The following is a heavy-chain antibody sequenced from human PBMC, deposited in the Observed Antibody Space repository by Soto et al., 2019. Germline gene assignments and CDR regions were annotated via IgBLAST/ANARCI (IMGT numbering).Heavy chain of an antibody. CDR3: AKDRPITMVRGVSQNWLDP. D-gene: IGHD3-10*01. CDR1: GFTFSSYA. CDR2: ISSSGGST. Sequence: GGSLRLSCAASGFTFSSYAMSWVRQAPGKGLEWVSAISSSGGSTYYADSVKGRFTISRDNSKNTLYLQMNSLRAEDTAVYYCAKDRPITMVRGVSQNWLDPWGQGTLVTVYS. J-gene: IGHJ5*02. V-gene: IGHV3-23*01.